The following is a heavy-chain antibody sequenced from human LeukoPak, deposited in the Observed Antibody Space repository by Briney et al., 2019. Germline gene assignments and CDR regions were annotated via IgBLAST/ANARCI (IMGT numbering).Heavy chain of an antibody. CDR1: VGSFSRYY. V-gene: IGHV4-34*01. D-gene: IGHD6-13*01. CDR2: INHSGRT. Sequence: SDTLSLTCAVCVGSFSRYYWRWIRQPTGKALEWIGEINHSGRTNYNPSLKSRVTISVDTSKNQFSLKLSSVTAADTAVYYCARARRIAAAGKLTSWFDPWGQGTLVTVSS. J-gene: IGHJ5*02. CDR3: ARARRIAAAGKLTSWFDP.